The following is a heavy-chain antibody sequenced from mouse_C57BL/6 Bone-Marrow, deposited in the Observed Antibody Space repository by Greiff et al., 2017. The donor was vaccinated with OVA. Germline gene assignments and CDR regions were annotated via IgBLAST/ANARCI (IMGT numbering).Heavy chain of an antibody. D-gene: IGHD2-4*01. CDR1: GYSITSGYY. CDR2: ISYDGSN. V-gene: IGHV3-6*01. CDR3: ARGLRR. J-gene: IGHJ3*01. Sequence: EVQLVESGPGLVKPSQSLSLTCSVTGYSITSGYYWNWIRQFPGNKLEWMGYISYDGSNNYNPSLKNRISITRDTSKNQFFLKLNSVTTEDTATYYCARGLRRWGQGTLVTVSA.